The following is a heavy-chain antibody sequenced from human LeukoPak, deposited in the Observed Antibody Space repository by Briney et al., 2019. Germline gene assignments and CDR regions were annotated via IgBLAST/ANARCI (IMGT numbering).Heavy chain of an antibody. CDR2: LSSSGSSI. CDR3: ARDVISSTSSIDP. D-gene: IGHD2-2*01. V-gene: IGHV3-11*01. J-gene: IGHJ5*02. Sequence: GGSLRLSCAASGFTFSDYYMNWIRQAPGKGLEWVSYLSSSGSSIYYADSVKGRFTISRDNAKNSLYLQMNSLRAEDTAVYYCARDVISSTSSIDPWGQGSLVTVSS. CDR1: GFTFSDYY.